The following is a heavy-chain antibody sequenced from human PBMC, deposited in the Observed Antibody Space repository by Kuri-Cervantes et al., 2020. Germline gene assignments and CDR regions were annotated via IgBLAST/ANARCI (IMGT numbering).Heavy chain of an antibody. CDR1: GYTFTSYY. J-gene: IGHJ6*02. V-gene: IGHV1-46*01. CDR2: INPSGGST. Sequence: ASVKVSCKASGYTFTSYYMHWVRQAPGQGLEWMGIINPSGGSTSYAQKFQGRVTMTRDTSISTAYMELSSLRSEDTAVYYCARDRQLVRYYYYYGMDVWGQGTTVTVSS. CDR3: ARDRQLVRYYYYYGMDV. D-gene: IGHD6-13*01.